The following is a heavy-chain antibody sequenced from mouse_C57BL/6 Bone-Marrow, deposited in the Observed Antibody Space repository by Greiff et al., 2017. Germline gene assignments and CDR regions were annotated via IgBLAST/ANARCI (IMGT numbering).Heavy chain of an antibody. CDR3: ARLAY. V-gene: IGHV1-82*01. Sequence: VQLQQSGAELVMPGASVKLSCKASGYAFSSSWMNWVKQRPGKGLEWIGRIYPGDGDTNYNGKFKGKATLTADKSSSTAYMQLSSLTSEDSAVYFCARLAYWGQGTLVTVSA. J-gene: IGHJ3*01. CDR1: GYAFSSSW. CDR2: IYPGDGDT.